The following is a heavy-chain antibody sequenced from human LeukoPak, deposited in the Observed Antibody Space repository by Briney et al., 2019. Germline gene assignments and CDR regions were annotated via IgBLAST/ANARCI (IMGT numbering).Heavy chain of an antibody. CDR2: ISSSGSTI. J-gene: IGHJ4*02. CDR3: ARDYYDSSGYFGY. D-gene: IGHD3-22*01. Sequence: GGSLRLSCAASGFTFSDYYMSWIRQAPGKGLEWVSYISSSGSTIYYADSVKGRFTISRDNSKNTLYLQMNSLRAEDTAVYYCARDYYDSSGYFGYWGQGTLVTVSS. V-gene: IGHV3-11*04. CDR1: GFTFSDYY.